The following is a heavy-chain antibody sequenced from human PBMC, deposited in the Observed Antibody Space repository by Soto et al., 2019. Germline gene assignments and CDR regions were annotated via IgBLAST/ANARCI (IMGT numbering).Heavy chain of an antibody. Sequence: EVQLVESGGGLVQPGGSLKLSCAASGFTVSGHYMSWVRQAPGKGLQCVSLLYSGGTTYYADSVTGRFTISRDSSKNTLYIQMDKLRVEDTAVYYCAAAIYGDWSFDYWGQGTLVTVSS. V-gene: IGHV3-53*04. D-gene: IGHD2-21*02. CDR1: GFTVSGHY. J-gene: IGHJ4*02. CDR2: LYSGGTT. CDR3: AAAIYGDWSFDY.